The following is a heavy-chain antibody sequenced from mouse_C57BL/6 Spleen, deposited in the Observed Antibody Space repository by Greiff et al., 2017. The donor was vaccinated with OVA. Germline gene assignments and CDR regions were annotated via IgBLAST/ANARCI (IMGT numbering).Heavy chain of an antibody. D-gene: IGHD1-1*01. CDR1: GFNIKDYY. CDR2: IDPEDGET. V-gene: IGHV14-2*01. J-gene: IGHJ4*01. Sequence: VHVKQSGAELVKPGASVKLSCTASGFNIKDYYMHWVKQRTEQGLEWIGRIDPEDGETKYAPKFQGKATITADTSSNTAYLQLSSLTSEDTAVYYCARGDYYGSSYSYYAMDYWGQGTSVTVSS. CDR3: ARGDYYGSSYSYYAMDY.